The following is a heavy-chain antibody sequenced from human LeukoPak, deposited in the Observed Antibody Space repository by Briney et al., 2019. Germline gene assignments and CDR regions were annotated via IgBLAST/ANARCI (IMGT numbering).Heavy chain of an antibody. Sequence: PSEPLSLTCAVYGGSFSGYYWSWIRQPPGKGLEWIGEINHSGSTNYNPSLKSRVTISVDTSKNQFSLKLSSVTAADTAVYYCASEDAYCGGDCYPYWGQGTLVTVSS. J-gene: IGHJ4*02. CDR2: INHSGST. D-gene: IGHD2-21*02. CDR3: ASEDAYCGGDCYPY. V-gene: IGHV4-34*01. CDR1: GGSFSGYY.